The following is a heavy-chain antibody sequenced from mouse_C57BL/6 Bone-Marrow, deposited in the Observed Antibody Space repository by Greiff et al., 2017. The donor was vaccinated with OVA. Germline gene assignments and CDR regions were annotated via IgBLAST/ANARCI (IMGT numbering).Heavy chain of an antibody. Sequence: VQLHQSGAELVKPGASVKMSCKASGYTFTSYWITWVKQRPGQGLEWIGDIYPGSGSTNYNEKFKSKATLTVDTSSSTAYMQLSSLTSEDSAVYYCARRSITTGDYWGQGTTLTVSS. J-gene: IGHJ2*01. CDR3: ARRSITTGDY. CDR1: GYTFTSYW. D-gene: IGHD1-2*01. V-gene: IGHV1-55*01. CDR2: IYPGSGST.